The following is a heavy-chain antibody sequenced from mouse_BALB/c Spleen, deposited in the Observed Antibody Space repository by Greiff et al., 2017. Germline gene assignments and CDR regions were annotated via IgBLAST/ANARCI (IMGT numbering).Heavy chain of an antibody. CDR1: GYTFTSYW. J-gene: IGHJ4*01. Sequence: VQLQQSGAELARPGASVKLSCKASGYTFTSYWMQWVKQRPGQGLEWIGAIYPGDGDTRYTQKFKGKATLTADKSSSTAYIQLSSLASEDSAVYYCAREGLRRIFYAMDYWGQGTSFTVSS. CDR2: IYPGDGDT. CDR3: AREGLRRIFYAMDY. D-gene: IGHD2-4*01. V-gene: IGHV1-87*01.